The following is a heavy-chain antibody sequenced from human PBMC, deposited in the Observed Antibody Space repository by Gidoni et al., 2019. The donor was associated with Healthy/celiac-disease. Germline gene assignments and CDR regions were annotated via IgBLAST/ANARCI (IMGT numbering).Heavy chain of an antibody. V-gene: IGHV4-39*01. CDR1: VGSISSSSYY. D-gene: IGHD3-10*01. CDR2: IYYSGST. Sequence: QLLLQESCPGLVKPSETLSLTCTVSVGSISSSSYYWGWIRQPPGKGLEWIGSIYYSGSTYYNPSLKSRVTISVDTSKNQFSLKLSSLTAADTAVYYCARSQPSHYYGSGSYYDWGQGTLVTVSS. CDR3: ARSQPSHYYGSGSYYD. J-gene: IGHJ4*02.